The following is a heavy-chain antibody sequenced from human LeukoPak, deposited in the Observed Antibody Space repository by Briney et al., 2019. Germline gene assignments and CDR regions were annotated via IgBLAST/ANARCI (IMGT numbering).Heavy chain of an antibody. Sequence: GASVKVSCKTSGYSFILYGISWVRQAPGQGPEWMGWISTSTGDTKYTQKFQGRVTLTTDTSTSTAYMELSSLRSDDTAVYYCAKGAYYYDSSGYLYVYWGQGTLVTVSS. CDR2: ISTSTGDT. D-gene: IGHD3-22*01. J-gene: IGHJ4*02. CDR1: GYSFILYG. V-gene: IGHV1-18*01. CDR3: AKGAYYYDSSGYLYVY.